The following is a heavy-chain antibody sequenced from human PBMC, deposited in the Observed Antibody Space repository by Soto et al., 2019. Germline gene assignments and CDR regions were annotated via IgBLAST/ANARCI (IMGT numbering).Heavy chain of an antibody. J-gene: IGHJ6*02. V-gene: IGHV3-23*01. CDR1: GFTFSTYA. D-gene: IGHD3-3*01. Sequence: GGSLRLSCAASGFTFSTYAMNWVRQAPGKGLEWVSAISGSGVATYYADSVKGRFTISRDNAKNSLYLQMNSLRAEDTAVYYCAREFGAVPYYYYGMDVWGQGTTVTVSS. CDR2: ISGSGVAT. CDR3: AREFGAVPYYYYGMDV.